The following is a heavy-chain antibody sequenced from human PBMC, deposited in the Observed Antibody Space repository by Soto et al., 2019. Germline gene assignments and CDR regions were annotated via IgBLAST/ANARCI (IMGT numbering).Heavy chain of an antibody. CDR2: ISGSGGST. J-gene: IGHJ4*02. CDR1: GFTFISYA. D-gene: IGHD3-3*01. V-gene: IGHV3-23*01. CDR3: AKDWMIFGATFDY. Sequence: PGGSLRLSCAASGFTFISYAMSWVRQAPGKGLEWVSAISGSGGSTYYADSVKGRFTISRGNSKNTLYLQMNSLRAEDTAVYYCAKDWMIFGATFDYWGQGTLVTVSS.